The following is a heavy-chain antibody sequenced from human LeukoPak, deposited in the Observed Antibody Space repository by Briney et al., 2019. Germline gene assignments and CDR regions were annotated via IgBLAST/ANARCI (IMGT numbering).Heavy chain of an antibody. CDR1: GFTFSSYG. CDR3: AKDRFSGYDYFLEDY. Sequence: GGSLRLSCAASGFTFSSYGMHWVRQAPGKGLEWVAVISYDGSNKYYADSVKGRFTISRDNSKNTLYLQMNGLRAEDTAVYYCAKDRFSGYDYFLEDYWGQGTLVTVSS. V-gene: IGHV3-30*18. D-gene: IGHD5-12*01. CDR2: ISYDGSNK. J-gene: IGHJ4*02.